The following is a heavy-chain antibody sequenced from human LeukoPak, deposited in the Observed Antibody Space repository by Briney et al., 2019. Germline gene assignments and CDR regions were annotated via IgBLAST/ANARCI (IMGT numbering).Heavy chain of an antibody. CDR1: GGSISSYY. V-gene: IGHV4-4*07. CDR2: IYASGST. CDR3: ARDPRGIVGANHNWFDP. D-gene: IGHD1-26*01. J-gene: IGHJ5*02. Sequence: PSETLSLTCTVSGGSISSYYWSWLRQPAGKGLEWIGRIYASGSTNYNPSLKSRVTMSVDTSKSQFSLKLISVTAADTAVYYCARDPRGIVGANHNWFDPWGQGTLVTVSS.